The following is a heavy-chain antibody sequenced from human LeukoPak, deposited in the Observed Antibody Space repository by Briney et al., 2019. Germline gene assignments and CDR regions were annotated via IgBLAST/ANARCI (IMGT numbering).Heavy chain of an antibody. D-gene: IGHD3-22*01. CDR2: FDPEDGET. CDR1: GYTLTELS. V-gene: IGHV1-24*01. CDR3: ATRGYYYDSRGAFDI. J-gene: IGHJ3*02. Sequence: GASVKVSCKVSGYTLTELSMHWVRQAPGKGLEWMGGFDPEDGETIYAQKFQGRVTMTEDTSTDTACMELSSLRSEDTAVYYCATRGYYYDSRGAFDIWGQGTMVTVSS.